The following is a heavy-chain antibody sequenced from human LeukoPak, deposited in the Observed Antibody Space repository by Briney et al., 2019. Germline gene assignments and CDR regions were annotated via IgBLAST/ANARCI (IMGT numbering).Heavy chain of an antibody. CDR1: GYSISSGYY. Sequence: SETLSLTCAVSGYSISSGYYWGWIRQPPGKGLEWIGSIYHSGSTYYNPSLKSRVTISVDTSKNQFSLKLSSVTAADTAVYYCARDVAGAHDYWGQGTLVTVSS. CDR3: ARDVAGAHDY. V-gene: IGHV4-38-2*02. J-gene: IGHJ4*02. D-gene: IGHD1-26*01. CDR2: IYHSGST.